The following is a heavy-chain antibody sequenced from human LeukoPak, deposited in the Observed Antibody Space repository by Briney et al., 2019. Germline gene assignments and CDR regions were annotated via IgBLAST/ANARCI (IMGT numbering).Heavy chain of an antibody. CDR3: ARQFYYYYYMDV. CDR1: GGSISSNNYY. V-gene: IGHV4-39*01. Sequence: SETLSLTCTVSGGSISSNNYYWGWIRQPPGKGLEWIGGIYYSGSSYYNPSLKSRVPISVDTPKNQFSLKLSSVTAADTAVYYCARQFYYYYYMDVWGKGTTVTVSS. CDR2: IYYSGSS. J-gene: IGHJ6*03.